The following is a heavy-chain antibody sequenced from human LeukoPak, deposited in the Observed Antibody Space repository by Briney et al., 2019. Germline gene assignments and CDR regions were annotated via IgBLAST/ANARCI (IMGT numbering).Heavy chain of an antibody. CDR1: GFTFSIYG. V-gene: IGHV3-23*01. J-gene: IGHJ4*02. CDR2: ISGSGGST. Sequence: GGSLRLSCAASGFTFSIYGMGWVRQAPGKGLEWVSAISGSGGSTYYADSVKGRFTISRDNPKNTLYLQMNSLRAEDTAVYYCAKDQSPYYYDSSGYPYWGQGTLVTVSS. D-gene: IGHD3-22*01. CDR3: AKDQSPYYYDSSGYPY.